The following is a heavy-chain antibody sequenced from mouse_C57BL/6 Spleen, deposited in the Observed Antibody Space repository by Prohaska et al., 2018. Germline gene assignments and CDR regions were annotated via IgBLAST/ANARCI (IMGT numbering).Heavy chain of an antibody. CDR1: SYTFTTAG. D-gene: IGHD1-1*01. Sequence: QLPLVQSGPSLKQPGETVKFSFKSSSYTFTTAGMQWVQKMPGKVFKWIGWINTHSGEPKYAEDFKGRFACSLETSGSSANLEIRKLRNEDTDTYLGARYSSAYYVDYWGQGTTLTVSS. CDR3: ARYSSAYYVDY. V-gene: IGHV9-4*01. J-gene: IGHJ2*01. CDR2: INTHSGEP.